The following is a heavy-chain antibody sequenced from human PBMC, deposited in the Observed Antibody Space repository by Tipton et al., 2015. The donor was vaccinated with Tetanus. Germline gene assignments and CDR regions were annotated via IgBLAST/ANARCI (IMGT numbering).Heavy chain of an antibody. J-gene: IGHJ4*02. V-gene: IGHV3-11*01. Sequence: SLRLSCAASGFTFSGYHMSWIRQAPGKGLEWLSYISSSGSPIYTADSVKGRFTFSRDNTKNSLHLLMNSLRAEDTAVYYCARGSWFGELPNRLVHFWGQGTLVTVSS. CDR2: ISSSGSPI. CDR1: GFTFSGYH. D-gene: IGHD3-10*01. CDR3: ARGSWFGELPNRLVHF.